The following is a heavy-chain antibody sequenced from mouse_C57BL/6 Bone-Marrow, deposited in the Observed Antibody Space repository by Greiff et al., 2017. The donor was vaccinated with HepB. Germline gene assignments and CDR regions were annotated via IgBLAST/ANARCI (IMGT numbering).Heavy chain of an antibody. V-gene: IGHV2-6*01. CDR3: VYYDYDGIAY. D-gene: IGHD2-4*01. CDR1: GFSLTSYG. Sequence: LQESGPGLVAPSQSLSITCTVSGFSLTSYGVDWVRQSPGKGLEWLGVIWGVGSTNYNSALKSRLSISKDNSKSQVFLKMNSLQTDDTAMYYCVYYDYDGIAYWGQGTLVTVSA. J-gene: IGHJ3*01. CDR2: IWGVGST.